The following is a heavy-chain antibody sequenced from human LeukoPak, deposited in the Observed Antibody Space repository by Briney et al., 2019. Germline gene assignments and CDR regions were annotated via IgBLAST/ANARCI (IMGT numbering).Heavy chain of an antibody. CDR3: AKDTDYYDSSATFDY. CDR2: ISWNSGSI. J-gene: IGHJ4*02. D-gene: IGHD3-22*01. CDR1: GFTFDDYA. V-gene: IGHV3-9*01. Sequence: PGRSLRLSCAASGFTFDDYAMHWVRQAPGKGLEWVSGISWNSGSIGYADSVKGRFTISRDNAKNSLYLQMNSLRAEDTALYYCAKDTDYYDSSATFDYWGQGTLVTVSA.